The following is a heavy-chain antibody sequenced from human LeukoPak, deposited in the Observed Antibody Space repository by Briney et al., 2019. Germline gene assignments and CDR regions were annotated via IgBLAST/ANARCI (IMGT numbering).Heavy chain of an antibody. CDR3: ARRRDSSTSGCFDP. D-gene: IGHD6-6*01. Sequence: LGESLKISCKGCGYSFTSYWIGWVRQMPGKGLEWMGIIYPGDSDTRYSPSFQGQVTISADKSISTAYLQWSSLKASDTAMYYCARRRDSSTSGCFDPGGQGTLVTVSS. J-gene: IGHJ5*02. V-gene: IGHV5-51*01. CDR1: GYSFTSYW. CDR2: IYPGDSDT.